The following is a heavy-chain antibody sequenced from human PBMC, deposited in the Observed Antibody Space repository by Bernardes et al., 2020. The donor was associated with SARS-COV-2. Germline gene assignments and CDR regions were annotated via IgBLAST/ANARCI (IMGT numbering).Heavy chain of an antibody. Sequence: VTVSCKVSGYSVTELSMHWVRQAPGKGLEWMGGFDPEDGETVFAQKFRGRVTMTEDTSSDTAYMELSSLSSADTAIYYCATGDTAGYFFDYWGQGTLVTVSS. V-gene: IGHV1-24*01. D-gene: IGHD5-18*01. CDR3: ATGDTAGYFFDY. CDR2: FDPEDGET. J-gene: IGHJ4*02. CDR1: GYSVTELS.